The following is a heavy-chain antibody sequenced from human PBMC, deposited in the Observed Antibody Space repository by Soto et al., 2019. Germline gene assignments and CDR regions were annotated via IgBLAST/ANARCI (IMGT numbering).Heavy chain of an antibody. CDR1: GDSVSSNSAA. D-gene: IGHD3-10*01. J-gene: IGHJ5*02. CDR2: TYYRSKWYN. CDR3: ARIGWFGEFPNWFDP. Sequence: SQTLSLTCAISGDSVSSNSAAWNWIRQSPSRGLEWLGRTYYRSKWYNDYAVSVKSRITISPDTSKNQFSLQLNSMTPEDTAVYYCARIGWFGEFPNWFDPWGQGTLVTVSS. V-gene: IGHV6-1*01.